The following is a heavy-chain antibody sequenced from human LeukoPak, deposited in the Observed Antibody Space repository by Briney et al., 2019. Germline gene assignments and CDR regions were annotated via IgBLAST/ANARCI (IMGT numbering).Heavy chain of an antibody. D-gene: IGHD3-10*01. Sequence: SETLSLTCTVSGGSISSYYWSWIRQPAGKGLEWIGRIYTSGSTNYNPSLKSRVTMSVDTSKNQFSLKLSSVTAADTAVYYCARMVRGVIRASYYMDVWGKGTTVTVSS. CDR3: ARMVRGVIRASYYMDV. V-gene: IGHV4-4*07. CDR1: GGSISSYY. CDR2: IYTSGST. J-gene: IGHJ6*03.